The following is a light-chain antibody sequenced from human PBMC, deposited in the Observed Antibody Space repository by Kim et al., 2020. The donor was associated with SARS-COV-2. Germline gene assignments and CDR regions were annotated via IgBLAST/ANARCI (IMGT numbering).Light chain of an antibody. CDR3: QAWDSSTVV. Sequence: SYELTQPPSVSVSPGQTASITCSGDKLGDKYACWYQQKPGQSPVLVIYQDSKRTSGIPERFSGSNSGNTATLTISGTQAMGEADYYCQAWDSSTVVFGGG. V-gene: IGLV3-1*01. CDR2: QDS. CDR1: KLGDKY. J-gene: IGLJ2*01.